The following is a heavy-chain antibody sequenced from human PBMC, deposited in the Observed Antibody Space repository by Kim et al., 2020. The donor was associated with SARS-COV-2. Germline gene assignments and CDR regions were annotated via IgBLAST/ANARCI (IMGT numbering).Heavy chain of an antibody. J-gene: IGHJ4*02. V-gene: IGHV3-7*03. Sequence: GGSLRLSCAVSGFTFSRYWMTWVRQAPGKGREWVANINEDGSEKHYVDSVKGRFTISRDNGKNSLYLQMNSLRAEDTAVYYCARGTVAAAGTDYWGQVTL. CDR3: ARGTVAAAGTDY. D-gene: IGHD6-13*01. CDR1: GFTFSRYW. CDR2: INEDGSEK.